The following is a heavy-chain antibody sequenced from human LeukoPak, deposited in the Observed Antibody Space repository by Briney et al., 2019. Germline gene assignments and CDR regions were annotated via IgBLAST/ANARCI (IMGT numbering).Heavy chain of an antibody. J-gene: IGHJ4*02. CDR1: GFTFSSFA. D-gene: IGHD6-6*01. CDR3: AKGGSSQPKYFNY. V-gene: IGHV3-23*01. CDR2: ITGSGDST. Sequence: PGGSLRLSCAASGFTFSSFAMTWVRQAPGKGLEWVSAITGSGDSTYYADSVKGRFTISRDNSKNTLYVQMNSLRAEDTAVYYCAKGGSSQPKYFNYWGQGTLVTVSS.